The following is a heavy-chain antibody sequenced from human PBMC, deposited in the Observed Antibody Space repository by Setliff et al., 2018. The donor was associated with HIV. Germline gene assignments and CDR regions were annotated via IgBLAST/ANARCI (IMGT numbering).Heavy chain of an antibody. CDR2: IYASGRT. CDR3: ARVFMPRGGAFDI. Sequence: SETLSLTCTVSGGSISSDSYFWSWIRQPAGKGLEWIGRIYASGRTNYNPSLKSRVTISVDTSKNQFSLKLSSVTAADTAVYYCARVFMPRGGAFDIWGQGTMVTVSS. J-gene: IGHJ3*02. D-gene: IGHD2-2*01. CDR1: GGSISSDSYF. V-gene: IGHV4-61*02.